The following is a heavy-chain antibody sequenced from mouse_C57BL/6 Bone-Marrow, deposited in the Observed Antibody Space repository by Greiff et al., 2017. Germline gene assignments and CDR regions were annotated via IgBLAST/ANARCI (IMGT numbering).Heavy chain of an antibody. CDR2: ICGGGRT. V-gene: IGHV2-4*01. CDR3: AKGPFAY. J-gene: IGHJ3*01. CDR1: GFSFTSYG. Sequence: QVQLQQSGPGLVQPSQSLSITCTASGFSFTSYGVHWVRQPPGKGLEWLGVICGGGRTDYNAAFISSLSISTDNSKSQVFFIMNTLQADDAAIYYCAKGPFAYWGQGTLVTVSA.